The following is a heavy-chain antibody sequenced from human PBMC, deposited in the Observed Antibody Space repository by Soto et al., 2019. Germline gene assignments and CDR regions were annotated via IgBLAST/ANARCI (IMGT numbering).Heavy chain of an antibody. Sequence: PSETLSLTCAVSGGSISSSNWWSWVRQPPGKGLEWIGEIYHSGSTNYNPSLKSRVTISVDKPKNQFSLKLSSVTAADTAVYYCARAVRGRDGYGMDVWGQGTTVNVSS. CDR3: ARAVRGRDGYGMDV. CDR1: GGSISSSNW. V-gene: IGHV4-4*02. D-gene: IGHD3-10*01. J-gene: IGHJ6*02. CDR2: IYHSGST.